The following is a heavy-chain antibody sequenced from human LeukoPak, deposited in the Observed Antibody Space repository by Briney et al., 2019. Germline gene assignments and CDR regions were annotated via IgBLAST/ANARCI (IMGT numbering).Heavy chain of an antibody. D-gene: IGHD7-27*01. J-gene: IGHJ4*02. CDR3: ARGTGEPGYFDY. Sequence: ASVKVSCKASGYTFTNYGITWVRQAPGQGLEWMGWIGAYNGKTNFAQHLQGRVTMTTDTSTKTAYMELRSLRSDDTAVYYCARGTGEPGYFDYWGQGTLVTVCS. V-gene: IGHV1-18*01. CDR2: IGAYNGKT. CDR1: GYTFTNYG.